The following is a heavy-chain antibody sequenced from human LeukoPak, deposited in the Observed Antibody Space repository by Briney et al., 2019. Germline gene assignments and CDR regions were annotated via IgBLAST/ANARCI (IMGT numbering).Heavy chain of an antibody. J-gene: IGHJ4*02. CDR1: GGSISSGGYY. CDR3: ARHALVGATLEFDY. CDR2: IYYSGST. V-gene: IGHV4-31*03. D-gene: IGHD1-26*01. Sequence: PSQTLSLTCTVSGGSISSGGYYWSWIRQHPGKGLEWIGYIYYSGSTYYNPSLKSRVTISVDTSKNQFSLKLSSVTAADTAVYYCARHALVGATLEFDYWGQGTLVTVSS.